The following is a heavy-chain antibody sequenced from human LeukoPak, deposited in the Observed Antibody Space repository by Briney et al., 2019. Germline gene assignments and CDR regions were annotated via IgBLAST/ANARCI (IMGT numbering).Heavy chain of an antibody. J-gene: IGHJ3*02. CDR1: GYSFNIHW. CDR2: IFPGDSDT. D-gene: IGHD2-21*02. V-gene: IGHV5-51*01. CDR3: ARWVTADRGKKDAFDI. Sequence: GEPLKISCKASGYSFNIHWIGWVRQVLGKGLEWVGIIFPGDSDTRYSPSFQGQVTFSVDKSITTAYLQWSSLKASDTAMYYCARWVTADRGKKDAFDIWGQGTMVTVSS.